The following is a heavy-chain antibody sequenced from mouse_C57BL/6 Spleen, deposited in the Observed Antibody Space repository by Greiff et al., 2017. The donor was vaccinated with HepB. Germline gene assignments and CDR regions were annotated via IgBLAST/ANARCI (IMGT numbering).Heavy chain of an antibody. J-gene: IGHJ2*01. Sequence: EVKLVESGGDLVKPGGSLKLSCAASGFTFSSYGMSWVRQTPDKRLEWVATISSGGSYTYYPDSVKGRFTISRDKAKHTLYLQMSSLKSEDTSMYDCSRHGTGYFDYWGQGTTLTVSS. CDR3: SRHGTGYFDY. V-gene: IGHV5-6*02. CDR1: GFTFSSYG. CDR2: ISSGGSYT. D-gene: IGHD1-1*01.